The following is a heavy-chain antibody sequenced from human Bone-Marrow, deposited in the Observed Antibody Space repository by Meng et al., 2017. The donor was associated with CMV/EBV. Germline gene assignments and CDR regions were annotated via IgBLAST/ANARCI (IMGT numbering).Heavy chain of an antibody. CDR1: SLRSVDYY. D-gene: IGHD4-11*01. V-gene: IGHV4-30-4*08. Sequence: SLRSVDYYLSWFRPPPGNGLEWLGYIYSSGRTYYNPSLKSRVTISVDTSKNQFSLKLSSVTAADTAVYYCARAGTVTTYYYYGMDVWGQGTTVTVSS. CDR2: IYSSGRT. J-gene: IGHJ6*02. CDR3: ARAGTVTTYYYYGMDV.